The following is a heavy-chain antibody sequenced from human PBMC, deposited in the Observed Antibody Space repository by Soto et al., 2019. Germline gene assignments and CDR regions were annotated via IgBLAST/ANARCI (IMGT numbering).Heavy chain of an antibody. D-gene: IGHD2-2*01. V-gene: IGHV3-64D*06. Sequence: VGSLRLSCSASGFTFTNYAIHWIRQAPGKGLEYVSAISSTGGSTYYADSVKGRFTISRDNSKNTVYLQMSSLRSEDSAVYYCVTRYCSSTTCYQVDYWGQGTLVTVSS. J-gene: IGHJ4*02. CDR2: ISSTGGST. CDR3: VTRYCSSTTCYQVDY. CDR1: GFTFTNYA.